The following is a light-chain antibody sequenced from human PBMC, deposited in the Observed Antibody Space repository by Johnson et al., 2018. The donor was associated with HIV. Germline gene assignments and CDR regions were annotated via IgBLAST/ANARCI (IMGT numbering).Light chain of an antibody. CDR1: SSNIGNNY. J-gene: IGLJ1*01. Sequence: QAVLTQPPSVSAAPGQKVTISCSGSSSNIGNNYVSWYQQLPGTAPKLLIYDNNKRPSGIPDRFSASKSGTSATLGITGLQTGDEADYYCGTWDSRLRTGFFASGTKVTVL. CDR3: GTWDSRLRTGF. CDR2: DNN. V-gene: IGLV1-51*01.